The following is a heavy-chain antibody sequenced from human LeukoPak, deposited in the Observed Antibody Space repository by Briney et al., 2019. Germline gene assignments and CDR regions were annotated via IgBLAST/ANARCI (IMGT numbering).Heavy chain of an antibody. J-gene: IGHJ6*02. CDR2: IIPILGIA. V-gene: IGHV1-69*04. CDR3: ASADVRGNNDYYYYYGMDV. CDR1: GGTFSSYA. D-gene: IGHD3-10*02. Sequence: ASVKVSCKASGGTFSSYAISWVRQAPGQGLEWMGGIIPILGIANYAQKFQGRVTITADKSTSTAYMELSSLRSEDTAVYYCASADVRGNNDYYYYYGMDVWGQGTTVTVSS.